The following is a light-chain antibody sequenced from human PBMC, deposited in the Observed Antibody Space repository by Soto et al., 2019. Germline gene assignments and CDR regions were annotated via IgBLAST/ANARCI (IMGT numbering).Light chain of an antibody. CDR3: YSYITDSTWV. V-gene: IGLV2-14*01. Sequence: QSVLTQPASVSGSPGQSITISCTATNSDVGDYDHVSWYQQYPGKAPKLLIYEVSSRPSGVSSRFSGYKSANTAALTISGLQPEDEADYYCYSYITDSTWVFGGGTKLTVL. CDR2: EVS. J-gene: IGLJ3*02. CDR1: NSDVGDYDH.